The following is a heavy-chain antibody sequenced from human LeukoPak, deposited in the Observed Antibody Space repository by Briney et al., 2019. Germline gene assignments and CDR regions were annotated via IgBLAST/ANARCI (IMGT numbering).Heavy chain of an antibody. CDR3: ARDLPYYDFWSGYYLSYYYGMDV. CDR1: GFTFSSYW. J-gene: IGHJ6*02. V-gene: IGHV3-7*03. CDR2: IKQDGSEK. D-gene: IGHD3-3*01. Sequence: GESLRLSCAASGFTFSSYWMSWVRQAPGRGLEWVANIKQDGSEKYYVDSVKGRFTISRDNAKNSLYLQMNSLRAEDTAVYYCARDLPYYDFWSGYYLSYYYGMDVWGQGTTVTVSS.